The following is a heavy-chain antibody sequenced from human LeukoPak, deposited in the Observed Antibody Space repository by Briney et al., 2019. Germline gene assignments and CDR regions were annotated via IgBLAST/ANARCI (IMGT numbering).Heavy chain of an antibody. CDR2: IYTSGST. CDR1: GGSISSYY. D-gene: IGHD5-24*01. V-gene: IGHV4-4*07. J-gene: IGHJ3*02. CDR3: ARHRRDGRHSHAFDI. Sequence: PSETLSLTCTVSGGSISSYYWSWIRQPAGKGLEWIGRIYTSGSTNYNPSLKSRVTMSVDTSKNQFSLKLSSVTAADTAVYYCARHRRDGRHSHAFDIWGQGTMVTVSS.